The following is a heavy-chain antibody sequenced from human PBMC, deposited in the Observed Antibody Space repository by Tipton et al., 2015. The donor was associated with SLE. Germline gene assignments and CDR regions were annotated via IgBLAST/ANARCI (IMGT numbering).Heavy chain of an antibody. J-gene: IGHJ5*02. D-gene: IGHD1-7*01. V-gene: IGHV4-31*03. CDR1: GGSISRGGYY. Sequence: TLSLTCTVSGGSISRGGYYWSWIRQHPGKGLEWIGYIYYSGSTYYNPSPKSRVTISVDTSKNQFSLKLSSVTAADTAVYYCARRGVTGTTGWFDPWGQGTLVTVSS. CDR3: ARRGVTGTTGWFDP. CDR2: IYYSGST.